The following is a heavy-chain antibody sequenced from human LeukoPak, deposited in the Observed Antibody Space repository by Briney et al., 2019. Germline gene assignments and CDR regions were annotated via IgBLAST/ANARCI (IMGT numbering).Heavy chain of an antibody. CDR2: INPNSGGT. D-gene: IGHD3-10*01. Sequence: ASVKVSCKASGYTFTGYYMHWVRQAPGQGLEWMGWINPNSGGTNYAQKFQGRVTMTRDTSISTACMELSRLRSDDTAVYYCARDRGMVRGVISNWFDPWGQGTLVTVSS. CDR1: GYTFTGYY. CDR3: ARDRGMVRGVISNWFDP. J-gene: IGHJ5*02. V-gene: IGHV1-2*02.